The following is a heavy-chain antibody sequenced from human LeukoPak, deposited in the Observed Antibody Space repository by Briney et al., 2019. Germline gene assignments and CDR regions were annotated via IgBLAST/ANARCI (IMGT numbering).Heavy chain of an antibody. D-gene: IGHD1-26*01. Sequence: PGGSLRLSCAASGFTFDDYAMHWVRQAPGKGLEWVSGISWNSGSIGYADSVKGRFTISRDNAKNSLYLQMNSLRAEDTALYYCAKDKVGAILGWFDPWGQGTLVTVSS. V-gene: IGHV3-9*01. CDR3: AKDKVGAILGWFDP. CDR2: ISWNSGSI. CDR1: GFTFDDYA. J-gene: IGHJ5*02.